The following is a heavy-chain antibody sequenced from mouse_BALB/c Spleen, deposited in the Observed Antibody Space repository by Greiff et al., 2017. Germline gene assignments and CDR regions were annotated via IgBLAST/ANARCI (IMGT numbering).Heavy chain of an antibody. Sequence: VMLVESGPGLVAPSQCLSITCTVSGFSLTSYGVHWVRQPPGKGLEWLGVIWAGGSTNYNSALMSRLSISKDNSKSKVFLKMNSLQTDDTAVYYCAREGSCYYWLDYWGQGTTLTVSA. CDR1: GFSLTSYG. J-gene: IGHJ2*01. D-gene: IGHD2-3*01. CDR3: AREGSCYYWLDY. V-gene: IGHV2-9*02. CDR2: IWAGGST.